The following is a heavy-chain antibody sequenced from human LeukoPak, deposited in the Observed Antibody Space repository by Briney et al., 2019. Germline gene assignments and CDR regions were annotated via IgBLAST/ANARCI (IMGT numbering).Heavy chain of an antibody. CDR2: LSGSAVTT. V-gene: IGHV3-23*01. CDR1: GFTFSSYG. CDR3: ARAFRGLREYYYYMDV. D-gene: IGHD3-16*01. Sequence: GGSLRLSCAASGFTFSSYGMSWVRQTPGKGLEWVSTLSGSAVTTYSADSVKGRFTISRDNSKNTLYLQMNSLRAEDTALYYCARAFRGLREYYYYMDVWGKGTTVTVSS. J-gene: IGHJ6*03.